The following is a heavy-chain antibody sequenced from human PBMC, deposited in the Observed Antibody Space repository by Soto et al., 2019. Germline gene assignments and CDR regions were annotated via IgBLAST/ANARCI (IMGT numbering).Heavy chain of an antibody. V-gene: IGHV4-61*01. Sequence: SETLSLTCTVSGGSVSSGSYYWSWIRQPPGKGLEWIGYIYYSGSTNYNPSLKSRVTISVDTSKNQFSLKLSSVTAADTAVYYCARVRLRWYHFDYWGQGTLVTVSS. CDR1: GGSVSSGSYY. CDR3: ARVRLRWYHFDY. D-gene: IGHD4-17*01. J-gene: IGHJ4*02. CDR2: IYYSGST.